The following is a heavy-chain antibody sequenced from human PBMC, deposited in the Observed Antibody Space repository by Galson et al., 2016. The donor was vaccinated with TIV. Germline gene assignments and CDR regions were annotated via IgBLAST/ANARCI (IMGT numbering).Heavy chain of an antibody. CDR1: GGTFSSFV. CDR3: AKCRNTAMDTYYYYYGLDV. J-gene: IGHJ6*02. D-gene: IGHD5-18*01. CDR2: IIPLFGEA. V-gene: IGHV1-69*13. Sequence: SVKVSCKASGGTFSSFVVTWVRQAPGQGLEWMGGIIPLFGEAHYAQKFQGRVTISADESTCTVYMELRSLRSGDTAVYYCAKCRNTAMDTYYYYYGLDVWGQGTTVTVSS.